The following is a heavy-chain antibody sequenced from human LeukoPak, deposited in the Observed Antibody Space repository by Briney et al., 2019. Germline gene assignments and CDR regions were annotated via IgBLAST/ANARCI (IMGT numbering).Heavy chain of an antibody. CDR1: GFTFSSYS. V-gene: IGHV3-21*01. CDR3: ARAPIVSGSAVAFDI. CDR2: VSSSSSYI. Sequence: GGSLRLSCAASGFTFSSYSMNWVRQAPGKGLEWVSSVSSSSSYIYYADSVKGRFTISRDNAKNSLYLQMNSLRAEDTAVYYCARAPIVSGSAVAFDIWGQGTMVTVSS. J-gene: IGHJ3*02. D-gene: IGHD2-15*01.